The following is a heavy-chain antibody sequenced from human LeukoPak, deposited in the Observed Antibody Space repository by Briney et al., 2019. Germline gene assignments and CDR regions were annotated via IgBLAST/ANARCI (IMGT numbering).Heavy chain of an antibody. J-gene: IGHJ5*02. CDR3: ARDKHDYGGNHNWFDP. CDR1: GGSISSGDYY. Sequence: PSETLSLTCTVSGGSISSGDYYWSWIRQPPGKGLEWIGYIYYSGSTYYNPSLKSRVTISVDTSKNQFSLKLSSVTAADTAVYYCARDKHDYGGNHNWFDPWGQGTLVTVPS. CDR2: IYYSGST. D-gene: IGHD4-23*01. V-gene: IGHV4-30-4*01.